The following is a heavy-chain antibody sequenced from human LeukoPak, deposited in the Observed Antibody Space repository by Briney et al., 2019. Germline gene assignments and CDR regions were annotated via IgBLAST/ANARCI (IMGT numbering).Heavy chain of an antibody. CDR2: IHPSGGST. Sequence: GASVKISCKASGYTFKSYYLHWVRQAPGQGLEWMGVIHPSGGSTTYAQKFQGRVTLTKDTSTSTVYIELSSLRSDDTAIFHCARMAMDTAMVTNFFDLWGQGTLVTVS. V-gene: IGHV1-46*02. CDR3: ARMAMDTAMVTNFFDL. D-gene: IGHD5-18*01. CDR1: GYTFKSYY. J-gene: IGHJ4*02.